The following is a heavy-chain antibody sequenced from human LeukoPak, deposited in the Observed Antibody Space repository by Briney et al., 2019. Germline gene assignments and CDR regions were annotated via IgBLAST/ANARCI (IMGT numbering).Heavy chain of an antibody. CDR3: AKDLLPGGVQH. J-gene: IGHJ1*01. CDR1: GFTFSSYA. Sequence: GGSLRLSCAASGFTFSSYAMSWVRQAPGKGLEWVSAISGSGGSTYYADSVKGRFTISRGNSKNTLYLQMNSLRAEDTAVYYCAKDLLPGGVQHWGQGTLVTVSS. V-gene: IGHV3-23*01. CDR2: ISGSGGST. D-gene: IGHD4-17*01.